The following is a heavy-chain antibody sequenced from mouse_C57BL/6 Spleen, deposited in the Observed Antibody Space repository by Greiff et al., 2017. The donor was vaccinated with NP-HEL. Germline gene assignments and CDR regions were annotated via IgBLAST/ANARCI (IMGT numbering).Heavy chain of an antibody. CDR3: TRDGGLLYAMDY. D-gene: IGHD1-1*01. Sequence: EVKLVESGEGLVKPGGSLKLSCAASGFTFSSYAMSWVRQTPEKRLEWVAYISSGGDYIYYADTVKGRFTISRDNARNTLYLQMSSLKSEDTAMYYCTRDGGLLYAMDYWGQGTSVTVSS. V-gene: IGHV5-9-1*02. CDR1: GFTFSSYA. J-gene: IGHJ4*01. CDR2: ISSGGDYI.